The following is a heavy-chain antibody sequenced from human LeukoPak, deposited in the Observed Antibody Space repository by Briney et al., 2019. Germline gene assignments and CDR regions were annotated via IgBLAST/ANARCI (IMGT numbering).Heavy chain of an antibody. CDR2: IYYSGST. Sequence: SETLSLTCTVSGDSISSYYWSWIRQPPGKGLEWIGYIYYSGSTNYNPSLKSRVTISVDTSKNQFSLKLSSVTAADTAVYYCARVRYYDSSGYISYYFDYWGQGTLVTVSS. J-gene: IGHJ4*02. D-gene: IGHD3-22*01. CDR1: GDSISSYY. CDR3: ARVRYYDSSGYISYYFDY. V-gene: IGHV4-59*01.